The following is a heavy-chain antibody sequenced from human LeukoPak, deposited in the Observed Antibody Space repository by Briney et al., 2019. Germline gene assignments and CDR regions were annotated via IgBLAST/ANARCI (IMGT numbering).Heavy chain of an antibody. V-gene: IGHV4-31*03. CDR1: GGSISSGGYY. J-gene: IGHJ4*02. CDR2: IYYSGST. CDR3: ARTGRDGPRYYFDY. Sequence: SETLSLTCTVSGGSISSGGYYWSWIRQHPGKGLEWIGYIYYSGSTYYNPSLKSRVTISVDTSKNQFSLKLSSVTAADTAVYYCARTGRDGPRYYFDYWGQGTLVTVSS. D-gene: IGHD5-24*01.